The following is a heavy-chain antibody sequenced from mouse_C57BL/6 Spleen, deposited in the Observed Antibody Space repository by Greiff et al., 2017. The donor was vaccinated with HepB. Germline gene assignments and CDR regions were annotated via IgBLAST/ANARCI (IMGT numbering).Heavy chain of an antibody. V-gene: IGHV1-72*01. CDR2: IDPNSGGT. CDR3: ARGAAQATVWFAY. Sequence: QVHVKQPGAELVKPGASVKLSCKASGYTFTSYWMHWVKQRPGRGLEWIGRIDPNSGGTKYNEKFKSKATLTVDKPSSTAYMQLSSLTSEDSAVYYCARGAAQATVWFAYWGQGTLVTVSA. CDR1: GYTFTSYW. D-gene: IGHD3-2*02. J-gene: IGHJ3*01.